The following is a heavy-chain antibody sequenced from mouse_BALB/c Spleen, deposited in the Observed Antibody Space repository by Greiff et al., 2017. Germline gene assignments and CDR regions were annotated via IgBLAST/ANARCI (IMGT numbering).Heavy chain of an antibody. CDR3: ASYGSSYDYAMDY. CDR2: IWAGGST. D-gene: IGHD1-1*01. Sequence: VHLVESGPGLVAPSQSLSITCTVSGFSLTSYGVHWVRQPPGKGLEWLGVIWAGGSTNYNSALMSRLSISKDNSKSQVFLKMNSLQTDDTAMYYCASYGSSYDYAMDYWGQGTSVTVSS. J-gene: IGHJ4*01. CDR1: GFSLTSYG. V-gene: IGHV2-9*02.